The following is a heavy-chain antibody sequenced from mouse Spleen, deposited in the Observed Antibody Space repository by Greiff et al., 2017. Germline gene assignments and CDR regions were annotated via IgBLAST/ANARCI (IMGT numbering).Heavy chain of an antibody. Sequence: DVMLVESGGGLVKPGGSLKLSCAASGFTFSSYAMSWVRQTPEKRLEWVATISSGGSYTYYPDSVKGRFTISRDNAKNTLYLQMSSLRSEDKAMYYCARQEVLYAMDYWGQGTSVTVSS. J-gene: IGHJ4*01. CDR1: GFTFSSYA. V-gene: IGHV5-9-1*01. CDR2: ISSGGSYT. CDR3: ARQEVLYAMDY.